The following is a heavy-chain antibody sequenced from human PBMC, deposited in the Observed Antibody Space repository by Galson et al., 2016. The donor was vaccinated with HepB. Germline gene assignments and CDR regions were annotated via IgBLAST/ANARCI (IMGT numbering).Heavy chain of an antibody. CDR3: AKRHYYGSGSFDY. CDR2: VSYSGGST. Sequence: SLRLSCAASGFTFSNYGVSWVRQAPGKELEWVSTVSYSGGSTYYADSVKGRFTISRDNSKNTLFLQMNSLRVEDTAIYYCAKRHYYGSGSFDYWGQGTLVTVSS. CDR1: GFTFSNYG. V-gene: IGHV3-23*01. D-gene: IGHD3-10*01. J-gene: IGHJ4*02.